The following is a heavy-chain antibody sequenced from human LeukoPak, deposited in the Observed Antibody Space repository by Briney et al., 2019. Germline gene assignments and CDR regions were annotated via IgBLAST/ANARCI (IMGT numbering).Heavy chain of an antibody. J-gene: IGHJ4*02. CDR3: ARAKGITGTTFRY. CDR2: IYYSGST. V-gene: IGHV4-59*01. Sequence: PSETLSLTCTVSGGSISSYYWSWIRQPPGKGLEWIGYIYYSGSTNYNPSLKSRVTISVDTSKNQFSLKLSSVTAADTAVYYCARAKGITGTTFRYWGQGTLVTVSS. D-gene: IGHD1-7*01. CDR1: GGSISSYY.